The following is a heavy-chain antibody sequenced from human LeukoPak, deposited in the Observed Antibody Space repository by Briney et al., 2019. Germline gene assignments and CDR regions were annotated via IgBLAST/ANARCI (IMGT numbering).Heavy chain of an antibody. CDR1: GFTFSSYE. V-gene: IGHV3-74*01. D-gene: IGHD3-16*02. CDR3: ARAAVGYDYVWGSYRHFDY. J-gene: IGHJ4*02. CDR2: INSDGSST. Sequence: PGGSLRLSCAASGFTFSSYEMNWVRQGPGKGLVWVSRINSDGSSTSYADSVKDRFTISRDNAKNTLYLQMNSLRAEDTAVYYCARAAVGYDYVWGSYRHFDYWGQGTLVTVSS.